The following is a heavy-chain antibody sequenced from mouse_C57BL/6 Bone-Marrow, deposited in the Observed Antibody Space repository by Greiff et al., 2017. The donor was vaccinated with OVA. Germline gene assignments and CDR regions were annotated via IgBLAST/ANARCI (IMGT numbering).Heavy chain of an antibody. V-gene: IGHV5-17*01. J-gene: IGHJ3*01. Sequence: EVKLVESGGGLVKPGGSLKLSCAASGFTFSDYGMHWVRQAPEKGLEWVAYISSGSSTIYYADTVKGRFTISRDNAKNTLFLQMTSLRSEDTAMYYCARNTNWDFAYWGQGTLVTVSA. D-gene: IGHD4-1*01. CDR1: GFTFSDYG. CDR2: ISSGSSTI. CDR3: ARNTNWDFAY.